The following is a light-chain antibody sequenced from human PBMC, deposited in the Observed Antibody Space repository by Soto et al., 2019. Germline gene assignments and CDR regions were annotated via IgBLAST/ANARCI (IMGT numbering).Light chain of an antibody. CDR1: SSNVGSNT. CDR2: SNN. CDR3: AAWDDSLNASV. J-gene: IGLJ1*01. Sequence: QSVLTQPPSASGAPGQRVTISCSGSSSNVGSNTVSWYQQFPGTAPKLLIHSNNKRPSGVPDRFSGSKSGTSASLAISGLQSEDEADYYCAAWDDSLNASVFGGGTTLTVL. V-gene: IGLV1-44*01.